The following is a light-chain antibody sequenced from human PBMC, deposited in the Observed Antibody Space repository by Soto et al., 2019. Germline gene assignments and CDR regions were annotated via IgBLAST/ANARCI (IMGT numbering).Light chain of an antibody. V-gene: IGKV4-1*01. CDR3: QQYYSSPPT. CDR2: WAS. J-gene: IGKJ1*01. Sequence: DIVMSQSPDSLAVSLGERATINCKSSQSVLYSSNNKNYLACYQQKPGQPPKLLIYWASTRESGVPDRFSGSGSGTDFTLTITSLQAEDVAVYYCQQYYSSPPTFGQGTKVDI. CDR1: QSVLYSSNNKNY.